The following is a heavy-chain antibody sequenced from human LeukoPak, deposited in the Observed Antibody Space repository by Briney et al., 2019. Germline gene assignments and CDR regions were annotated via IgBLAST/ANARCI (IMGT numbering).Heavy chain of an antibody. CDR3: AKDLSYGSNWFDP. CDR1: EFTFKNYG. J-gene: IGHJ5*02. CDR2: IWHDGSKT. V-gene: IGHV3-33*06. Sequence: GGSLRLSCAASEFTFKNYGMHWVRQAPGRGLEWVALIWHDGSKTYYADSAKGRFTISRDDSQNTLYLQMNSLRAEDTAVYFCAKDLSYGSNWFDPWGQGTLVTVSS. D-gene: IGHD3-10*01.